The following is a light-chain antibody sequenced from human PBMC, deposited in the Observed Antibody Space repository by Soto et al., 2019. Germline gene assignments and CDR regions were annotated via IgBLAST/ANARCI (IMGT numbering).Light chain of an antibody. Sequence: DIQMTQSPSSLSASVGDRVTITCRASQSISSYLSWYQQKPGKAPRLLIYAASTLQSGVPSRFSGSGSGTDFTLTISSLQPEDFAIYYCQQSFITPAFGQGTKVEIK. CDR1: QSISSY. J-gene: IGKJ1*01. CDR3: QQSFITPA. V-gene: IGKV1-39*01. CDR2: AAS.